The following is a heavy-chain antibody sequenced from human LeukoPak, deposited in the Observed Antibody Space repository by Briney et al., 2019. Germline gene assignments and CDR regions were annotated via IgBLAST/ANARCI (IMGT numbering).Heavy chain of an antibody. Sequence: PGGSLRLSCAASGFTFRSYAMSWVRQAPGKGVEWVSDISGSGCSTYYADSVKVRFTISRDNSKNTLYLQMNSLRAEDTAAYYCAKATGTTWNYYYYMDVWGKGTTVTVSS. CDR3: AKATGTTWNYYYYMDV. CDR1: GFTFRSYA. J-gene: IGHJ6*03. CDR2: ISGSGCST. D-gene: IGHD1-7*01. V-gene: IGHV3-23*01.